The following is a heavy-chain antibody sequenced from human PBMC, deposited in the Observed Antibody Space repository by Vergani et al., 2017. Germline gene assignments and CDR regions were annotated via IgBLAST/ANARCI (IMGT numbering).Heavy chain of an antibody. V-gene: IGHV1-58*01. Sequence: QMQLVQSGPEVKKPGTSVKVSCKASGFTFTSSAVQWVRQARGQRLEWIGWIVVGSGNTNYAQKFQERVTITRDMSTSTAYMELNSLRAEDTAVYYCASLTHVEMASDRYFDYWGQGTLVTVSS. CDR1: GFTFTSSA. CDR3: ASLTHVEMASDRYFDY. J-gene: IGHJ4*02. CDR2: IVVGSGNT. D-gene: IGHD5-24*01.